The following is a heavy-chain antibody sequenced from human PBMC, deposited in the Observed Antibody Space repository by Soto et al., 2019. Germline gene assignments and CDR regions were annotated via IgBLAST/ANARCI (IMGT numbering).Heavy chain of an antibody. J-gene: IGHJ2*01. D-gene: IGHD7-27*01. V-gene: IGHV3-48*02. CDR1: GFTFSSYS. CDR2: ISSSSSTI. CDR3: ARELCLGIPHWYFDL. Sequence: GGSLRLSCAASGFTFSSYSMNWVRQAPGKGLEWVSYISSSSSTIYYADSVKGRFTISRDNAKNSLYLQMNSLRDEDTAVYYCARELCLGIPHWYFDLWGRGTLVTVSS.